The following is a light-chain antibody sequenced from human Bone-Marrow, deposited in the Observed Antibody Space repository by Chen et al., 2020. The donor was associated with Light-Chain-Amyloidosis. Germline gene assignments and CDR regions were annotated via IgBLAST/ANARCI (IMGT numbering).Light chain of an antibody. J-gene: IGLJ2*01. CDR1: DLPTKY. CDR3: QSADSSGTYEVI. Sequence: ELTQPPSVSVSPGQTARITCSGDDLPTKYAYWYQQKPGPAPVLVIHRDTERPSGISERFSGSSSGTTATLTISGVQAEDEADYHCQSADSSGTYEVIFGGGTKLTVL. V-gene: IGLV3-25*03. CDR2: RDT.